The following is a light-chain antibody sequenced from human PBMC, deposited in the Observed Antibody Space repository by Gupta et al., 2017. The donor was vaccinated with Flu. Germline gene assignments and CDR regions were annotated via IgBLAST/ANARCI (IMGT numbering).Light chain of an antibody. CDR1: RSNIGIHH. Sequence: QSVLTQPPSVSAAPGQKGTIACPGSRSNIGIHHVSWYLQVPGAAPKLLIYQNNKRPSGIPGRFSGSVSGTSATLGITGLQTGDEADYYCGAWDDNLNIEILGTGTKVTVL. J-gene: IGLJ1*01. V-gene: IGLV1-51*02. CDR3: GAWDDNLNIEI. CDR2: QNN.